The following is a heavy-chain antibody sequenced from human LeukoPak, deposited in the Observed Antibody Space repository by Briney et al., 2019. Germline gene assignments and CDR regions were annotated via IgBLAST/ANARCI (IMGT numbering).Heavy chain of an antibody. Sequence: PGGSLRLSCAASGFTFSSYAMSWVRQAPGKGLEWVSAISGSGGSTYYADSVKGRFTISRDNSKNSLYLQMNSLRAEDTAVYYCARSRANGDYGYWGQGTLVTVSS. J-gene: IGHJ4*02. CDR2: ISGSGGST. V-gene: IGHV3-23*01. D-gene: IGHD4-17*01. CDR1: GFTFSSYA. CDR3: ARSRANGDYGY.